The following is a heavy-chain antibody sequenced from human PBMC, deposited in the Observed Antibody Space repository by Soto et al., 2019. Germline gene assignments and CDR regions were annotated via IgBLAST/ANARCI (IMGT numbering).Heavy chain of an antibody. Sequence: QVQLVQSGAEVQKPGASVKVSCKASGYTFTSYGISWVRQAPGQGLEWMGWISAYNGNTNYAQKLQGRVTMTTDTSTSTDYMELRSLRSDDTAVYYCARDFCLWGSYICGMDVWGQGTTVTVSS. CDR1: GYTFTSYG. CDR2: ISAYNGNT. CDR3: ARDFCLWGSYICGMDV. J-gene: IGHJ6*02. V-gene: IGHV1-18*01. D-gene: IGHD3-16*01.